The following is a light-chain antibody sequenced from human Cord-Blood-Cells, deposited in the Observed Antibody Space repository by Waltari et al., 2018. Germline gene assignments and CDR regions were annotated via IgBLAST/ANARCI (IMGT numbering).Light chain of an antibody. V-gene: IGLV2-23*02. CDR3: CSYAGSSTL. CDR1: SSCVGRCNL. J-gene: IGLJ2*01. Sequence: QSALTQPASVSVSAAQSFTISCPVTSSCVGRCNLGSWYQQHPGKAPKLMIYEVSKRPSGVSNRFSGSKSGNTASLTISGLQAEDEADYYCCSYAGSSTLFGGGTKLTVL. CDR2: EVS.